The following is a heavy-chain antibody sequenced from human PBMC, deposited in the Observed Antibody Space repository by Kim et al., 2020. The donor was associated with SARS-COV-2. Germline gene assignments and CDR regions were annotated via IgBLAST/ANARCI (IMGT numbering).Heavy chain of an antibody. CDR1: GFTFSNYA. CDR2: ISSSGAGT. V-gene: IGHV3-23*01. CDR3: AKRIAAAGNKWFDP. D-gene: IGHD6-13*01. J-gene: IGHJ5*02. Sequence: GGSLRLSCAASGFTFSNYAMSWVRQAPGKGLEWVSSISSSGAGTYYADSVKGRFTISRDNSKNTLYLQIHSLRTEDTAVYYCAKRIAAAGNKWFDPWGQGTPVTVPS.